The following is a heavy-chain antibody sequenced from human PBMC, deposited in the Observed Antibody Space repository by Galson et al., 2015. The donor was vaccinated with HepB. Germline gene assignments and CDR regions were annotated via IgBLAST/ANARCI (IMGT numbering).Heavy chain of an antibody. D-gene: IGHD3-3*01. CDR2: IYSGGST. CDR1: GFTVSSNY. Sequence: SLRLSCAASGFTVSSNYMSWVRQAPGKGLEWVSVIYSGGSTYYADSVKGRFTISRDNSKNTLYLQMNSLRAEDTAVYYCASLRFLEWLSTDDAFDIWGQGTMVTVSS. J-gene: IGHJ3*02. CDR3: ASLRFLEWLSTDDAFDI. V-gene: IGHV3-66*01.